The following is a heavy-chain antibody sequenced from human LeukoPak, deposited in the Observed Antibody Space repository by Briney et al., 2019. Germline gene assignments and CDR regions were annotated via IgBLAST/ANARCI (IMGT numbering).Heavy chain of an antibody. CDR2: IYYLGST. V-gene: IGHV4-59*01. D-gene: IGHD6-19*01. J-gene: IGHJ3*02. CDR3: ARLGSSGWQYGAFDI. Sequence: PSETLSLTCTVSGGSISNYYWTWIRQPPGKGLEWIGYIYYLGSTNCNPSLKSRVTISLDTSKTQFSLKLCSVAAADTALFYCARLGSSGWQYGAFDIWGEGTMVIVSS. CDR1: GGSISNYY.